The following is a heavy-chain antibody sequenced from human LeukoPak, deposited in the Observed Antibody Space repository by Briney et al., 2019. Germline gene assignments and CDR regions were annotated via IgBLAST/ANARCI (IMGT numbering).Heavy chain of an antibody. V-gene: IGHV3-53*01. Sequence: PGGSLRLSCAASGFTVSSNYMSWVRQAPGKGLEWVSVIYSGGSTYYADSVEGRFTISRDNSKNTLYLQMNSLRAEDTALYYCAKRGIAAADSIDYWGQGTLVTVSS. D-gene: IGHD6-13*01. CDR3: AKRGIAAADSIDY. CDR1: GFTVSSNY. J-gene: IGHJ4*02. CDR2: IYSGGST.